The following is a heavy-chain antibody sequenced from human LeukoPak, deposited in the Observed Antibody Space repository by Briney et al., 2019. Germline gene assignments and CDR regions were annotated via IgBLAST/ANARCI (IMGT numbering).Heavy chain of an antibody. V-gene: IGHV1-46*01. CDR1: GYTFTSYY. CDR3: ARGGPFPKRYCSSTSCYRRWVYYHGMDV. J-gene: IGHJ6*02. Sequence: ASVKVSCKASGYTFTSYYMHWVRQAPGQGLEWMGIISPSGGSTSYAQKFQGRVTITADESTSTAYMELSSLRSEDTAVYYCARGGPFPKRYCSSTSCYRRWVYYHGMDVWGQGTTVTVSS. D-gene: IGHD2-2*01. CDR2: ISPSGGST.